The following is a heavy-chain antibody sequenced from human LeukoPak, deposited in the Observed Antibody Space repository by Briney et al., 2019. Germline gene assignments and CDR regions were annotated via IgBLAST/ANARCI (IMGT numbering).Heavy chain of an antibody. Sequence: ASVKVSCKASGYTFTGYYMHWVRQSPGQGLEWVGWINTSRGGTNYAQKFQGRVTVTRDTSISTAYMELSGLTYDDTAVYYCARGTGYCSDTSCFGSAEYFQYWGQGTLVTVSS. V-gene: IGHV1-2*02. J-gene: IGHJ1*01. CDR1: GYTFTGYY. CDR3: ARGTGYCSDTSCFGSAEYFQY. CDR2: INTSRGGT. D-gene: IGHD2-2*03.